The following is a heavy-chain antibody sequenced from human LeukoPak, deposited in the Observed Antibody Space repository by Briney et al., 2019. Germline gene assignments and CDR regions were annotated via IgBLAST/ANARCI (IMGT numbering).Heavy chain of an antibody. CDR1: GGSISSYY. CDR3: ARGGVLRYFDWLPNENYFDY. J-gene: IGHJ4*02. V-gene: IGHV4-4*07. D-gene: IGHD3-9*01. Sequence: SETLSLTCTVSGGSISSYYWSWIRQPAGKGLEWIGRIYTSGSTNYNPSLKSRVTMSVDTSKNQFSLKLSSVTAADTAVYYCARGGVLRYFDWLPNENYFDYWGQGTLVTVSS. CDR2: IYTSGST.